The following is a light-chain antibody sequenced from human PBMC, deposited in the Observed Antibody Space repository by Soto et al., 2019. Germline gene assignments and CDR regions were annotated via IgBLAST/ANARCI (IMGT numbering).Light chain of an antibody. CDR2: DAS. Sequence: EIVLTQSPATLSLSPGARVTLSCRASQGISSSLAWYQQKPGQAPRLLIYDASNRHTGIPARFSGSGSGTEFTLTISRLEPEDFAVYYCQQRSNWPYTFGQGTKLEIK. V-gene: IGKV3-11*01. J-gene: IGKJ2*01. CDR1: QGISSS. CDR3: QQRSNWPYT.